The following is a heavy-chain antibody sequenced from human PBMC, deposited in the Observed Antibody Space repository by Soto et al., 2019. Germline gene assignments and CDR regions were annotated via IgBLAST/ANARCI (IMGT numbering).Heavy chain of an antibody. CDR3: ARDSPIGSTFSGYDAIDS. Sequence: QVQLVQSGAEVKKPGSSVKVSCKASGGTFSTSTFTWVRQAPGQGLEWMGRTIPLLNVADYAQDFKGRLTITADKSTSTIYMELTSLTSKDTAVYYCARDSPIGSTFSGYDAIDSWGQGTLVTVSS. CDR1: GGTFSTST. CDR2: TIPLLNVA. J-gene: IGHJ4*02. D-gene: IGHD5-12*01. V-gene: IGHV1-69*08.